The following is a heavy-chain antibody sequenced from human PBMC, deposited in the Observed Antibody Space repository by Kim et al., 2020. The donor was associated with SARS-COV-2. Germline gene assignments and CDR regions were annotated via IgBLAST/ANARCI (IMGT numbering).Heavy chain of an antibody. CDR3: ARAAVYYYGSGSPFDY. CDR2: INHSGST. V-gene: IGHV4-34*01. Sequence: SETLSLTCAVYGGSFSGYYWSWIRQPPGKGLEWIGEINHSGSTNYNPSLKSRVTISVDTSKNQFSLKLSSVTAADTAVYYCARAAVYYYGSGSPFDYWG. CDR1: GGSFSGYY. D-gene: IGHD3-10*01. J-gene: IGHJ4*01.